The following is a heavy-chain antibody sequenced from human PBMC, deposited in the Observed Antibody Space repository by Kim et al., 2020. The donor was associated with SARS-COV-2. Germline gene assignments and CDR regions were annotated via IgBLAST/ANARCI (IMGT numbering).Heavy chain of an antibody. CDR2: ISYDGSNK. V-gene: IGHV3-33*05. CDR3: ARDPPYDYVWGSYRPPEGLFRAYYFDY. CDR1: GFTFSSYG. D-gene: IGHD3-16*02. Sequence: GGSLRLSCAASGFTFSSYGMHWVRQAPGKGLEWVAVISYDGSNKYYADSVKGRFTISRDNSKNTLYLQMNSLRAEDKAVYYCARDPPYDYVWGSYRPPEGLFRAYYFDYWGQGTLVTVSS. J-gene: IGHJ4*02.